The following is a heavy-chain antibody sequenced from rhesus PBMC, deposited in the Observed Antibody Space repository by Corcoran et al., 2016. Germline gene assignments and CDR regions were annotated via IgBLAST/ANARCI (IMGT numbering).Heavy chain of an antibody. J-gene: IGHJ4*01. CDR2: INPSNGHT. D-gene: IGHD6-25*01. CDR3: ARGLGGGSSAY. Sequence: QVQLVQSGAEVKKPGASVKLSCKASGYTITSYSINWVRQAPGQGLEWMGWINPSNGHTGYAQKFQGRVTMTRDTSTSTAYMELSSLRSEDTAVYYCARGLGGGSSAYWGQGVLVTVSS. CDR1: GYTITSYS. V-gene: IGHV1-200*01.